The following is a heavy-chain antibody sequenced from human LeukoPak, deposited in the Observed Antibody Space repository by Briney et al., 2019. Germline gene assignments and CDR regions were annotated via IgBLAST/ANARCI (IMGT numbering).Heavy chain of an antibody. CDR3: WAWEGPNRSYYDIQAQTTSDY. CDR1: GGSISSSSYY. Sequence: SETLSLTCTVSGGSISSSSYYWGWIRQPPGKGLEWIGSIYYSGSTYYNPSLKSRVTISVDTSKNQFSLKLSSVTAADPAVYYCWAWEGPNRSYYDIQAQTTSDYWGQGTLVTVSS. D-gene: IGHD1-26*01. CDR2: IYYSGST. V-gene: IGHV4-39*01. J-gene: IGHJ4*02.